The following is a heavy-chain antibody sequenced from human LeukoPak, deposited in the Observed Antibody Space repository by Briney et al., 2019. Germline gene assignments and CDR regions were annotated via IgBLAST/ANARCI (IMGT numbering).Heavy chain of an antibody. J-gene: IGHJ3*02. CDR3: ARDQLVVAATPYDAFDI. Sequence: ASVKVSCKASGYTFTSYIISWVRQDPAQGLEWMGGIIPIFGTANYAQKFQGRVTITTDESTSTAYMELSSLRSEDTAVYYCARDQLVVAATPYDAFDIWGQGTMVTVSS. D-gene: IGHD2-15*01. CDR2: IIPIFGTA. V-gene: IGHV1-69*05. CDR1: GYTFTSYI.